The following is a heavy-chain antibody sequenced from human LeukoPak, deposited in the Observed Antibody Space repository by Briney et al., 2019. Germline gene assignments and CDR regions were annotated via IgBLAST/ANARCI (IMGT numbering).Heavy chain of an antibody. CDR1: GYTFTSYA. J-gene: IGHJ3*02. CDR2: INAGNGNT. D-gene: IGHD2-8*01. CDR3: ARMLTFPWRGAFDI. V-gene: IGHV1-3*01. Sequence: GASVKVSCKASGYTFTSYAMHWVRQAPGQRLEWMGWINAGNGNTKYSQKFQGRVTMTTDTSTSTAYMELRSLRSDDTAVYYCARMLTFPWRGAFDIWGQGTMVTVSS.